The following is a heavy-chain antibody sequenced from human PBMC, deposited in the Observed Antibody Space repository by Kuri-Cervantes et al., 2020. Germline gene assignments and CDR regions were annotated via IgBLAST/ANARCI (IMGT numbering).Heavy chain of an antibody. D-gene: IGHD1-26*01. Sequence: GGSLRLSCAASGFTVSSNYMSWVRQAPGKGLEWVSLIYSGGSTYYADSVKGRFTISRDNSKNTLYLQMNSLRAEDTAVYYCARSGEYSGSLGWGQGTLVTVSS. CDR2: IYSGGST. CDR1: GFTVSSNY. J-gene: IGHJ4*02. V-gene: IGHV3-53*01. CDR3: ARSGEYSGSLG.